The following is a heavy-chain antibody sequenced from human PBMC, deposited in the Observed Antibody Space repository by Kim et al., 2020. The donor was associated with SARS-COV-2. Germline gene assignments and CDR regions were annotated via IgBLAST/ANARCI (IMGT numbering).Heavy chain of an antibody. Sequence: GGSLRLSCAASGFTFSSYAMSWVRQAPGKGLEWVSAISGSGGSTNYADSVKGRFTITRDNSKNTLDLQMNRLRAEDTAVYYCANSGSYYKNFDYWGQGTLVAVSS. J-gene: IGHJ4*02. CDR2: ISGSGGST. V-gene: IGHV3-23*01. CDR3: ANSGSYYKNFDY. D-gene: IGHD3-10*01. CDR1: GFTFSSYA.